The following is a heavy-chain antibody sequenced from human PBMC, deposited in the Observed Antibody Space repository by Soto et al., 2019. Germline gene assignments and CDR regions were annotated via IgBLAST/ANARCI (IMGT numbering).Heavy chain of an antibody. V-gene: IGHV6-1*01. D-gene: IGHD3-10*01. CDR2: TYYRSKWNS. J-gene: IGHJ6*02. CDR3: ARVPITMVRGVIVKYNYRGMDV. Sequence: SQTLSLTCVISGDSVSSNSAAWNWIRQSPSRGLEWLGSTYYRSKWNSDYAVSVKSRIIINPDTSKNQVSLQLNSVTPEDTAVYYCARVPITMVRGVIVKYNYRGMDVWGQGTTVTVSS. CDR1: GDSVSSNSAA.